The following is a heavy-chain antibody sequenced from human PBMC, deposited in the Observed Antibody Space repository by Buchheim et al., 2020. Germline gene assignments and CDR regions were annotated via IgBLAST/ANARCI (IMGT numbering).Heavy chain of an antibody. J-gene: IGHJ5*02. Sequence: EVQLVESGGGLVQPGGSLRLSCAASGFTFSSYAMNWVRQAPGKGLEWVANIKEDGSEKYYVDSVKGRFSISRDNAKNSLYLQMNSLRAEDTAMYYCARGRGYFYSNEDNWHDPLGQGTL. D-gene: IGHD1-1*01. V-gene: IGHV3-7*01. CDR2: IKEDGSEK. CDR3: ARGRGYFYSNEDNWHDP. CDR1: GFTFSSYA.